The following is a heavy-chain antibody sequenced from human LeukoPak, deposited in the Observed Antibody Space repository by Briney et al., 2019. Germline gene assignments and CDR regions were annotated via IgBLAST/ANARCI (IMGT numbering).Heavy chain of an antibody. D-gene: IGHD3-22*01. Sequence: GESLKISCKGSGYSFTHWIGWVRQMPGKGLECMGIIYPDDSDTRYSPSFQGQVTISADRSNSTAYLQWSSLKASDTAIYYCARLLDSSGYYFSHWGQGTLVTVSS. CDR3: ARLLDSSGYYFSH. CDR1: GYSFTHW. V-gene: IGHV5-51*01. CDR2: IYPDDSDT. J-gene: IGHJ4*02.